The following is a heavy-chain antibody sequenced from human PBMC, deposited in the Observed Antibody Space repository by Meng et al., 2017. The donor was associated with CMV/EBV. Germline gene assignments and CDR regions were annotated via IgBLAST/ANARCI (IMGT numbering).Heavy chain of an antibody. CDR3: ARQLRLGELSPFDY. CDR1: GGTFSSYA. D-gene: IGHD3-16*02. CDR2: IIPIFGTA. Sequence: QVQLGQSGAEVKKPGSSGKDSCKANGGTFSSYAISWVRQAPGQGLEWMGGIIPIFGTANYAQKFQGRVTITADESTSTAYMELSSLRSEDTAVYYCARQLRLGELSPFDYWGQGTLVTVSS. J-gene: IGHJ4*02. V-gene: IGHV1-69*01.